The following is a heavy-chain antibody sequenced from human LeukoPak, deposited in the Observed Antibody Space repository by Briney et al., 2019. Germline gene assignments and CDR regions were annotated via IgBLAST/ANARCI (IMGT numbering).Heavy chain of an antibody. CDR3: ADELAYCGGDCSPQG. Sequence: GGSLRLSCAASGFTFSSYGMHWVRQAPGKGLEWVAVISYDGSNKYCADSVKGRFTISRDNSKNTLYLQMNSLRAEDTAVYYCADELAYCGGDCSPQGWGQGTLVTVSS. V-gene: IGHV3-30*18. CDR2: ISYDGSNK. J-gene: IGHJ4*02. CDR1: GFTFSSYG. D-gene: IGHD2-21*02.